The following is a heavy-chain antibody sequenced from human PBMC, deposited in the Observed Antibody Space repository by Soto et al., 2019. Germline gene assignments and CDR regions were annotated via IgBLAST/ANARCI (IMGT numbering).Heavy chain of an antibody. CDR1: GFTFRRYA. D-gene: IGHD3-3*01. V-gene: IGHV3-30-3*01. J-gene: IGHJ4*02. CDR3: ARGKDHYDSGNYTFDY. Sequence: PVGSLRLSCTASGFTFRRYALHWVRQAPGRGPEWLTVISYDGSDKYYADSAKGRFTISRDNSENTLYLEMNSLTAEDTAVYYCARGKDHYDSGNYTFDYWGQGALVTVSS. CDR2: ISYDGSDK.